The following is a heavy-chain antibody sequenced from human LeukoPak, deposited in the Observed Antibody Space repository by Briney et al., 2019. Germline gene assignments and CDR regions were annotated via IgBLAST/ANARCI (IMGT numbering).Heavy chain of an antibody. CDR3: AGHYGA. Sequence: SETRSLTCAVYGGSFSGYYWSWIRQPPGKGLEWIGSIYDSGSTYYNPSLKSRVTMSVDTSKNQFSLTLNSVTAADPAVYYCAGHYGAWGQGTLVTVSS. J-gene: IGHJ4*02. CDR2: IYDSGST. CDR1: GGSFSGYY. D-gene: IGHD4/OR15-4a*01. V-gene: IGHV4-34*01.